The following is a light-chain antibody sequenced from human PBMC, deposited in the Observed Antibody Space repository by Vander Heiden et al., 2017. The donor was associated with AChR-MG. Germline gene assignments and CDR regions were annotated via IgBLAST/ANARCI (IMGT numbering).Light chain of an antibody. J-gene: IGKJ1*01. Sequence: EIVMTQSPATLSASPGERATLSCRARQSVGSNLAWYQQKPGQAPRLLIYGASTRATGIPAGFSGSGSGTEFTLTISSRQSEDFAVYYCQQYNNWPSWTFGQGTKVEIK. CDR2: GAS. V-gene: IGKV3-15*01. CDR1: QSVGSN. CDR3: QQYNNWPSWT.